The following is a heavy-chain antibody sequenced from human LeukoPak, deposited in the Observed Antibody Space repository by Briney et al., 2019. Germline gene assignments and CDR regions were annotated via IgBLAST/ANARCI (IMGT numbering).Heavy chain of an antibody. CDR1: GFTFSSYG. V-gene: IGHV3-30*02. D-gene: IGHD3-16*01. J-gene: IGHJ4*02. CDR2: IRYDGSNK. Sequence: GGSLRLSCAASGFTFSSYGMHWVRQAPGKGLEWVAYIRYDGSNKYYADSVKGRFTISRDISKNTLYLQMNSLRPEDTAAYSCAKDPVFGLWVQEGSPFYFYYWGQGTLVTVSP. CDR3: AKDPVFGLWVQEGSPFYFYY.